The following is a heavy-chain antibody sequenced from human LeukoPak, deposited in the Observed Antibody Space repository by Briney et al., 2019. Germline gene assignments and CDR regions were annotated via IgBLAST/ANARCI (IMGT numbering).Heavy chain of an antibody. J-gene: IGHJ5*02. V-gene: IGHV3-7*01. CDR1: GFTFSSYW. Sequence: GGSLRLSCAASGFTFSSYWMSWVRQAPGKGLEWVANIKQDGSEKYYVDSVKGRFTISRDNAKNSLYLQMNSLRAEDTAVYYCARQYYDFWSLLFDPWGQGTLVTVSS. D-gene: IGHD3-3*01. CDR3: ARQYYDFWSLLFDP. CDR2: IKQDGSEK.